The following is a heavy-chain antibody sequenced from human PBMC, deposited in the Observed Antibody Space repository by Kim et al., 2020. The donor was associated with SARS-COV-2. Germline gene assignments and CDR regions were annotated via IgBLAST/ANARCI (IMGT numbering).Heavy chain of an antibody. V-gene: IGHV4-59*08. CDR2: IYYSGST. Sequence: SETLSLTCTVSGGSISSYYWSWIRQPPGKGLEWIGYIYYSGSTNYNPSLKSRVTISVDTSKNQFSLKLGSVTAADTAVYYCARWDYGDRFDYWGQGTLVTVSS. CDR3: ARWDYGDRFDY. J-gene: IGHJ4*02. CDR1: GGSISSYY. D-gene: IGHD4-17*01.